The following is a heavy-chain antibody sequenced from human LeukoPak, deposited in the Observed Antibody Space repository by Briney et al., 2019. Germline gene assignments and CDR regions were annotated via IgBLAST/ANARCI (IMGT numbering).Heavy chain of an antibody. Sequence: GGALRLSCAASGFTFSSYSMNWVRQAPGKGLEWVSSISSSSSYIYYADSVKGRFTISRDNAKNSLYLQMNSLRAEDTAVYYCASLGRNEMDVWGQGTTVTVSS. CDR2: ISSSSSYI. V-gene: IGHV3-21*01. CDR3: ASLGRNEMDV. J-gene: IGHJ6*02. D-gene: IGHD1-26*01. CDR1: GFTFSSYS.